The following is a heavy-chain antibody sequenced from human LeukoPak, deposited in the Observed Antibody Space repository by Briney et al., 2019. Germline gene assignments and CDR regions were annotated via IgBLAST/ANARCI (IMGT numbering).Heavy chain of an antibody. CDR2: ISGTSSYI. V-gene: IGHV3-21*06. D-gene: IGHD3-10*01. J-gene: IGHJ6*02. CDR3: ARDSGPGETFYYYYGMDV. Sequence: LGGSLRLSCAASGFTFSSYTMHWVRQAPWKGLEWVSSISGTSSYIFYADSVRGRFTISRDNAKNSLYLQMNSLRAEDTAVYYCARDSGPGETFYYYYGMDVWGQGTTVTVSS. CDR1: GFTFSSYT.